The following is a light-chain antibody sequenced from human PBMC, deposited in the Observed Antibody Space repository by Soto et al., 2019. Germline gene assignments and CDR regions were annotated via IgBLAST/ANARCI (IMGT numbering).Light chain of an antibody. Sequence: IQMTQSPSTLSGSVGDRVTITCRASQTISSWLAWYQQKPGKAPKLLIYKASTLKSGVPSRFSGSGSGTEFTLTISSLQPDDFATYYCQQLHGYPITFGQGTRLEIK. CDR2: KAS. CDR3: QQLHGYPIT. V-gene: IGKV1-5*03. J-gene: IGKJ5*01. CDR1: QTISSW.